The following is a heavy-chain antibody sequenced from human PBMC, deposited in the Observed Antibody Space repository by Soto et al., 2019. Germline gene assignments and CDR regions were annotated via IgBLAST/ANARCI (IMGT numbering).Heavy chain of an antibody. V-gene: IGHV4-59*01. CDR3: ARGDNWNPRTDY. D-gene: IGHD1-20*01. CDR1: GGSISSYY. Sequence: SETLSLTCTVSGGSISSYYWSWIRQPPGKGLEWIGYIYYSGSTNYNPSLKSRVTISVDTSKNQFSLKLSSVTAADTAVYYCARGDNWNPRTDYWGQGTLVTVSS. J-gene: IGHJ4*02. CDR2: IYYSGST.